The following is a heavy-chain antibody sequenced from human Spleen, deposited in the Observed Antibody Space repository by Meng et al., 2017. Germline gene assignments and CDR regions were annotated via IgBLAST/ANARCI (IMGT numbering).Heavy chain of an antibody. Sequence: EGQVGGSGGGLVQPVGSLRLSCADSGITFSTYAMTWVRQAPGKGLEWVSTISGSGTNTYYADSVKGRFTISRDNSKNTLYLQMNSLRAEDTAMYYCATWPNSGWYRQWGQGTLVTVSS. J-gene: IGHJ4*02. CDR1: GITFSTYA. CDR3: ATWPNSGWYRQ. V-gene: IGHV3-23*04. D-gene: IGHD6-19*01. CDR2: ISGSGTNT.